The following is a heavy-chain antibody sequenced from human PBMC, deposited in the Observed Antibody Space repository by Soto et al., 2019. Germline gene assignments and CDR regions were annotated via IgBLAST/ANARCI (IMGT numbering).Heavy chain of an antibody. CDR1: GFTFTTYA. J-gene: IGHJ4*02. V-gene: IGHV3-30*04. CDR2: ISHDGSNK. Sequence: GGSLRLSCAASGFTFTTYAMHWVRQAPGGGLEWVAGISHDGSNKYYGESVKGRFTISRDNSENTLFLHMNSLRADDTAIYYCARDRGLYLVLRTIDQWGQGTLVTVSS. CDR3: ARDRGLYLVLRTIDQ. D-gene: IGHD2-8*01.